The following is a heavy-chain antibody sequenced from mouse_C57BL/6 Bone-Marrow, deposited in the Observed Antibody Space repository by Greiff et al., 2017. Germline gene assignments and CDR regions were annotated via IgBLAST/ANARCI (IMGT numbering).Heavy chain of an antibody. Sequence: EVHLVESGPGLVKPSQSLSLTCSVTGYSITSGYYWNWIRQFPGNKLEWMGYISYDGSNNYNPSLKNRISITRDTSKNQFFLKLNSVTTEDTATYYCARDNYGSSYAWFAYWGQGTLVTVSA. J-gene: IGHJ3*01. CDR2: ISYDGSN. D-gene: IGHD1-1*01. CDR1: GYSITSGYY. V-gene: IGHV3-6*01. CDR3: ARDNYGSSYAWFAY.